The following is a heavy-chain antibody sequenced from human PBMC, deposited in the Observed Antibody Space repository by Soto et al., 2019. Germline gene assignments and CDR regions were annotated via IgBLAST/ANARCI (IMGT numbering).Heavy chain of an antibody. D-gene: IGHD3-22*01. CDR1: GGSFSRYV. CDR3: AQETYSFHSRDYHWFDP. J-gene: IGHJ5*02. Sequence: QGQLVQSGAEVKKPGSSVKVSCKASGGSFSRYVISWIREAPGQGLEWMGGIIPLSNAPNYAQRFQDRVTMSVDKSTSTAYMELRSMRSEDTAIYYCAQETYSFHSRDYHWFDPGVQGTLVTVSS. V-gene: IGHV1-69*06. CDR2: IIPLSNAP.